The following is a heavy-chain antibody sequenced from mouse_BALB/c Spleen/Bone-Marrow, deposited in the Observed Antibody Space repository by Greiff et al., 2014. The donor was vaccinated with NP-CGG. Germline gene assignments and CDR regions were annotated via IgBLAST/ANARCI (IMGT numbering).Heavy chain of an antibody. CDR2: IDPANGNT. Sequence: EVKLMESGAELVKPGASVKLSCTASGFNIKDTYIHWVKQRPEQGLEWIGRIDPANGNTKYDPKFQGKATTTADTSSSTAYLYLSRLTSEDTAVYYCARYRLGTYFDYWGQGTTLTVSS. V-gene: IGHV14-3*02. D-gene: IGHD2-14*01. CDR1: GFNIKDTY. J-gene: IGHJ2*01. CDR3: ARYRLGTYFDY.